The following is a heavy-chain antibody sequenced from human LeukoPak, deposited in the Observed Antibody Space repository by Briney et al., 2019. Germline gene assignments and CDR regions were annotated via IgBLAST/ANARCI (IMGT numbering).Heavy chain of an antibody. V-gene: IGHV1-8*02. CDR1: GGTFSSYA. CDR2: MNPNSGNT. CDR3: ARGWPAYSSSWYPDDLSDAFDI. J-gene: IGHJ3*02. D-gene: IGHD6-13*01. Sequence: ASVKVSCKASGGTFSSYAISWVRQAPGQGLEWMGWMNPNSGNTGYAQKFQGRVTMTRNTSISTAYMELSSLRSEDTAVYYCARGWPAYSSSWYPDDLSDAFDIWGQGTMVTVSS.